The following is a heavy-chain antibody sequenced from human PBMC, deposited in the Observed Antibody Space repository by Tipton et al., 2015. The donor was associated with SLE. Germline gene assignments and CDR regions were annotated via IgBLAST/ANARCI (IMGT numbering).Heavy chain of an antibody. CDR2: ISSSGSTI. CDR1: EFTFSDYY. V-gene: IGHV3-11*04. D-gene: IGHD3-10*01. J-gene: IGHJ3*02. CDR3: ARGSTLWFGEFGYDAFDI. Sequence: SLRLSCAASEFTFSDYYMGWIRQSPGKGLEWVSYISSSGSTIKYADSVKGRFTISRDNVKNSLYLQMNSLRAEDTAVYHCARGSTLWFGEFGYDAFDIWGQGTMVTVSS.